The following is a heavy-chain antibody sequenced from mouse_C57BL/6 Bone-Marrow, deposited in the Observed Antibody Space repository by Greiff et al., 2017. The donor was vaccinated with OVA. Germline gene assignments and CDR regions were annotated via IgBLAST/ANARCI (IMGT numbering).Heavy chain of an antibody. CDR3: ERREFVAGRRYYFDY. V-gene: IGHV1-64*01. D-gene: IGHD1-1*01. J-gene: IGHJ2*01. CDR1: GYTFTSYW. Sequence: VQLQQPGAELVKPGASVKLSCKASGYTFTSYWMHWVKQRPGQGLEWIGMIHPNSGSTNYNEKFKSKATLTVDKSSSTAYMQLSSLTSEDSAVXDGERREFVAGRRYYFDYWGQGTTLTVSS. CDR2: IHPNSGST.